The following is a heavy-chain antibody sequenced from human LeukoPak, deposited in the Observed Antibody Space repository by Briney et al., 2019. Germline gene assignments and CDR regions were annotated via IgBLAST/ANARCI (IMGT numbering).Heavy chain of an antibody. CDR2: IYSGGST. CDR1: GFTVSSNY. CDR3: ARDLYSSGWYITGY. Sequence: PGGSLRLSCAASGFTVSSNYMSWVRQARGKGLEWVSVIYSGGSTYYVDSVKGRFTISRDNSKNTLYLQMNSLRAEDTAVYYCARDLYSSGWYITGYWGQGTLVTVSS. D-gene: IGHD6-19*01. V-gene: IGHV3-53*01. J-gene: IGHJ4*02.